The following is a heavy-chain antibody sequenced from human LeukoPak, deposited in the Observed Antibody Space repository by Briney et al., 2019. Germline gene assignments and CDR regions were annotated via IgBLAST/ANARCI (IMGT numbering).Heavy chain of an antibody. CDR3: AKGGELISGYFDY. CDR1: AFTFSSYA. D-gene: IGHD1-26*01. CDR2: TSSSDAGT. V-gene: IGHV3-23*01. J-gene: IGHJ4*02. Sequence: GGSLRLSCAASAFTFSSYAMSWVRQAPGKGLEWVSATSSSDAGTYHAESVRGRFTISRDNSKNTLYLQMNSLRADDAAVYYCAKGGELISGYFDYWGQGTLVTVSS.